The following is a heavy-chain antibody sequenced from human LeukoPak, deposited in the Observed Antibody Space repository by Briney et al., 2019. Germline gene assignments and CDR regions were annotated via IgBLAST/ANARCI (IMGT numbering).Heavy chain of an antibody. V-gene: IGHV4-31*03. D-gene: IGHD3-9*01. CDR2: VYGSGST. CDR1: GGSINSGAYY. J-gene: IGHJ6*02. CDR3: ANRLRYFDSNYYGMDV. Sequence: PSETLSLTCTVSGGSINSGAYYWNWIRQQPGKGLEWIGYVYGSGSTIYNPSLKRRVKISLDTSKNQFSLKLNSVTAADTAVYYCANRLRYFDSNYYGMDVWGQGTTVTVSS.